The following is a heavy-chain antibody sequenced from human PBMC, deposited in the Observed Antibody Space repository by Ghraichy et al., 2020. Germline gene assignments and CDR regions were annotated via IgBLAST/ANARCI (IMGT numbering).Heavy chain of an antibody. CDR3: AKGGLVRGVLHWFDP. CDR1: GDSVSSYSAG. CDR2: TYYRSKWYT. D-gene: IGHD3-10*01. Sequence: SQTLSLTCAISGDSVSSYSAGWNWIRQSPSRGLEWLGRTYYRSKWYTDYAVSVKSRISINPDTSKNQFSLQLNSVTPGDTALYYCAKGGLVRGVLHWFDPWGQGTLVTVSS. J-gene: IGHJ5*02. V-gene: IGHV6-1*01.